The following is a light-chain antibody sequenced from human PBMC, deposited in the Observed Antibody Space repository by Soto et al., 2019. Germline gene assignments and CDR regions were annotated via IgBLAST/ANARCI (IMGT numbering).Light chain of an antibody. Sequence: EIVMTQSPATLSVSPGERATLSCRASQSVSSNLAWYQQKPGQAPRLLVYGASTRATGIPARFSGSGSGTQFTLTISSLQSEDFAVYYCQQHNNWPLTFGRGTKVEIK. CDR2: GAS. CDR1: QSVSSN. CDR3: QQHNNWPLT. V-gene: IGKV3-15*01. J-gene: IGKJ4*01.